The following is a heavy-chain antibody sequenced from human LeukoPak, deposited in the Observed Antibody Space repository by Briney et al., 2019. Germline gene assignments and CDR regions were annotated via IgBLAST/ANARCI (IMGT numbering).Heavy chain of an antibody. D-gene: IGHD2-15*01. Sequence: PGGSLRLSCAASGFPFSSYWMSWVRQAPGKGLEWVANIRHDGSETYYVDSLRGRFTISRDNAKNSLFLQMNSLRAEDTAVYYCARDNGWSADFWGQGTLVTVSS. CDR1: GFPFSSYW. V-gene: IGHV3-7*03. CDR3: ARDNGWSADF. CDR2: IRHDGSET. J-gene: IGHJ4*02.